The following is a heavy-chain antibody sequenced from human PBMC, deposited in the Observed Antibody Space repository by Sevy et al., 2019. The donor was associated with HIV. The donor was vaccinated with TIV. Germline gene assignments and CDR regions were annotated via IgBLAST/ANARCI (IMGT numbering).Heavy chain of an antibody. V-gene: IGHV3-23*01. Sequence: GGSLRLSCAASGFTFSSYAMSWVRQAPGKGLEWVSAISGSGGSTYYADSVEGRFTISRDNSKNTLYLQMNSLRAEDTAVYYCAKFTMIVVVITTHFDYWGQGTLVTVSS. CDR1: GFTFSSYA. CDR2: ISGSGGST. J-gene: IGHJ4*02. CDR3: AKFTMIVVVITTHFDY. D-gene: IGHD3-22*01.